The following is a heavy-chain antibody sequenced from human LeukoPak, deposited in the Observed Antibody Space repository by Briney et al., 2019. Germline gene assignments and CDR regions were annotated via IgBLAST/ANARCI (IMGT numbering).Heavy chain of an antibody. CDR1: GFTFSSYW. V-gene: IGHV3-74*01. D-gene: IGHD2-2*01. CDR3: SCSNTNY. Sequence: GGSLRLSCAASGFTFSSYWMNWVRQAPGKGLVWVSRIASDGSSTTYADSVKGRFSISRDNAKNTLYLQMNSLRAEDTAVYYCSCSNTNYWGQGTLVIVSS. J-gene: IGHJ4*02. CDR2: IASDGSST.